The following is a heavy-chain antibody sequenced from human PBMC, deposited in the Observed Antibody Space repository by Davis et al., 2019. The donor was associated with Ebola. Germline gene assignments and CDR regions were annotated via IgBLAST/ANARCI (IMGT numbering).Heavy chain of an antibody. CDR3: PRDLSTVTTNWFDP. D-gene: IGHD4-17*01. V-gene: IGHV1-18*01. CDR2: ISAYNGNT. Sequence: ASVTVSRMASVYTFTSYGISWVRQAPAQGLEWMGCISAYNGNTNYAQKLQGRVTMTTDTSTSTAYMELRSLRSDDTAVYYCPRDLSTVTTNWFDPWGQGTLVTVSS. CDR1: VYTFTSYG. J-gene: IGHJ5*02.